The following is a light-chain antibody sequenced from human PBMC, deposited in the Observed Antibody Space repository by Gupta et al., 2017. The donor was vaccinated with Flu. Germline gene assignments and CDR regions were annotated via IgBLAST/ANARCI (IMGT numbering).Light chain of an antibody. J-gene: IGKJ1*01. Sequence: EIVLTQSPDTLSLSPGERATLSCRASQTVNSGYLAWYQQRPGQAPRLLIYGASSRATGIPDRFSGSGSGTDFTLTISRLEPEDFAVYFCQQYDTSPRTFGQGTKVEI. CDR2: GAS. CDR1: QTVNSGY. V-gene: IGKV3-20*01. CDR3: QQYDTSPRT.